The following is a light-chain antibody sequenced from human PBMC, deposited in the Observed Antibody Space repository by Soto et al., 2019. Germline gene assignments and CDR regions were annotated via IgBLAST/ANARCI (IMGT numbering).Light chain of an antibody. V-gene: IGLV1-40*01. CDR3: QSYDNSLTGVV. CDR2: GYT. J-gene: IGLJ2*01. CDR1: SSNIGAPYD. Sequence: QSVLTQPPSVSGAPGQRVTISCTGSSSNIGAPYDVYWYQQLPGTAPKLLIYGYTNRPSGVPYRFSGSKSGTSASLAITGLQAADEADYYCQSYDNSLTGVVFGGGTKLTVL.